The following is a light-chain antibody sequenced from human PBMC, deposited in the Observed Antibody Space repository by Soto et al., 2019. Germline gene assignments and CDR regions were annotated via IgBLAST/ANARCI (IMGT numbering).Light chain of an antibody. CDR2: KAS. J-gene: IGKJ4*01. Sequence: DIQMTQSPSTLSASVGDRVTITCRASQSNSSWLAWYQQKPGKAPKLLIYKASSLESGVPSRFSGSGSGTEFTLTISSLQPDDFAIYYCQQYKSFSLTFGGGTKVEIK. CDR1: QSNSSW. V-gene: IGKV1-5*03. CDR3: QQYKSFSLT.